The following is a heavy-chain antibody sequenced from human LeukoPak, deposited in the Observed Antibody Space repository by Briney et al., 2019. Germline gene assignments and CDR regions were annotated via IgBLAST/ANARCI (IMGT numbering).Heavy chain of an antibody. Sequence: GGSLRLSCAASGFTFSSYWMSWVRQAPGKGLEWVANIKQDGSEKYYVDSVKGRFTISRDNAKNSLYLQMNSLRVEDTAVYYCARDGVDYYGSGRGYGMDVWGKGTTVTVSS. D-gene: IGHD3-10*01. J-gene: IGHJ6*04. CDR3: ARDGVDYYGSGRGYGMDV. V-gene: IGHV3-7*03. CDR2: IKQDGSEK. CDR1: GFTFSSYW.